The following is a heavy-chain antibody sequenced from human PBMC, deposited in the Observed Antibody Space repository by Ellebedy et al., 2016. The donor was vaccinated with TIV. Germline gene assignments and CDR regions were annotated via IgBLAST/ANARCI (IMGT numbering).Heavy chain of an antibody. CDR2: INAGNGNT. Sequence: AASVKVSCKASGYTFTRYDIHWVRQAPGQRLEWMGWINAGNGNTKYSQKFQGRVTITRDTYASTAYMELSSLRSEDTAVYYCARLSRVYDSSGYNWFDPWGQGTLVTVSS. D-gene: IGHD3-22*01. CDR1: GYTFTRYD. V-gene: IGHV1-3*01. J-gene: IGHJ5*02. CDR3: ARLSRVYDSSGYNWFDP.